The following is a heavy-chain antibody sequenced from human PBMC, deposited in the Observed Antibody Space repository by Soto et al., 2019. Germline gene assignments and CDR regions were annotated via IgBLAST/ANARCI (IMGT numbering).Heavy chain of an antibody. J-gene: IGHJ4*02. CDR1: WFSLSTSGVG. V-gene: IGHV2-5*01. CDR3: AHSRNYDILTGYSTAPYFDY. D-gene: IGHD3-9*01. CDR2: IYWNDDK. Sequence: SGPTLVNPTQTLTLTCTFSWFSLSTSGVGVGWIRQPPGKALEWLALIYWNDDKRYSPSLKSRLTITKDTSKNQVVLTMTNMDPVDTATYYCAHSRNYDILTGYSTAPYFDYWGQGTLVTVSS.